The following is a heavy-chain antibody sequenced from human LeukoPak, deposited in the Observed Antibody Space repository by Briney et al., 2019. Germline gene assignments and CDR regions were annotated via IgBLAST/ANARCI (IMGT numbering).Heavy chain of an antibody. CDR1: GFTFSNYG. CDR2: ISYDGSNK. D-gene: IGHD6-13*01. V-gene: IGHV3-30*03. J-gene: IGHJ4*02. CDR3: ATSSWFY. Sequence: GGSLRLSCAAAGFTFSNYGMHWVRQAPGKGLEWVAVISYDGSNKYYADSVKGRFTISRDNSKNTLYLQMNSLRAEDTAVYYCATSSWFYWGQGTLVTVSS.